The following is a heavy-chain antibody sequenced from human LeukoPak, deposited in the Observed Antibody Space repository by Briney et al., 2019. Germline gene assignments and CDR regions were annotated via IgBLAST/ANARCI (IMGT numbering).Heavy chain of an antibody. V-gene: IGHV3-23*01. CDR2: ISDSGGAT. CDR3: AKRSCSGGSCNFDY. CDR1: GFTFSNYA. Sequence: GGSLRLSCAASGFTFSNYAMSWVRQAPGKGLEWVSAISDSGGATNCADSVKGRFTISRDNSKNTLYLQMNSLRAEDTAAYYCAKRSCSGGSCNFDYWGQGTLITVSS. J-gene: IGHJ4*02. D-gene: IGHD2-15*01.